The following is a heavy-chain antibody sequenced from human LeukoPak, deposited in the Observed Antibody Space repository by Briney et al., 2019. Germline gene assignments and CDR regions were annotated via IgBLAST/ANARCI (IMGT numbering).Heavy chain of an antibody. CDR2: IYYSGST. D-gene: IGHD6-13*01. CDR1: GGSISSSSYY. J-gene: IGHJ2*01. Sequence: SETLSLTCTVSGGSISSSSYYWGWIRQPPGEGLEWIGSIYYSGSTYYNPSLKSRVTISVDTSKNQFSLKLSSVTAADTAVYYCARVYYSSSYDYWYFDLWGRGTLVTVSS. CDR3: ARVYYSSSYDYWYFDL. V-gene: IGHV4-39*01.